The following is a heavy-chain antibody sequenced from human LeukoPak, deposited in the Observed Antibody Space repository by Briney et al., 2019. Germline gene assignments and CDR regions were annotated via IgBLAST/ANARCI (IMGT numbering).Heavy chain of an antibody. Sequence: PGGSLRLSCAASGFTFSSYWMTWVRQAPGKGLEWVGNIKGDGSEKYYVDSVKGRFTISRDNSKNTLYLQMNSLRAEDTAVYYCAKDYDSSGYYRWFGYWGQGTLVTVSS. J-gene: IGHJ4*02. D-gene: IGHD3-22*01. V-gene: IGHV3-7*03. CDR1: GFTFSSYW. CDR3: AKDYDSSGYYRWFGY. CDR2: IKGDGSEK.